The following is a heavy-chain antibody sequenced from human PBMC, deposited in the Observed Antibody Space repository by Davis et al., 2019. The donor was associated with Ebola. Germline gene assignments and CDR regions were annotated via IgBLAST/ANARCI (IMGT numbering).Heavy chain of an antibody. Sequence: GESLKISCKGSGYSFSNYWIGWVRQMPGKGLEWMGIIYPGDSDTRYSPSFQGQVIISADKSISTVYLQWRSLKTSDTAIYYCARHGDYGDYVGWFDPWGQGTLVTVSS. CDR1: GYSFSNYW. J-gene: IGHJ5*02. D-gene: IGHD4-17*01. CDR3: ARHGDYGDYVGWFDP. V-gene: IGHV5-51*01. CDR2: IYPGDSDT.